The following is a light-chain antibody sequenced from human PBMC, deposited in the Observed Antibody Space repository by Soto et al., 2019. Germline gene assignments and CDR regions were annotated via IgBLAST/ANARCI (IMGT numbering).Light chain of an antibody. CDR2: KAS. J-gene: IGKJ1*01. CDR3: QQYNSYPWT. V-gene: IGKV1-5*03. Sequence: DIQMTQSPSTLSGSVGDRVTITCRASQTISSWLAWYQQKPGKAPKLLIYKASTLKSGVPSRFSGSGSGTDFTLTISSLQPDDFATYYCQQYNSYPWTFGQGTKVDI. CDR1: QTISSW.